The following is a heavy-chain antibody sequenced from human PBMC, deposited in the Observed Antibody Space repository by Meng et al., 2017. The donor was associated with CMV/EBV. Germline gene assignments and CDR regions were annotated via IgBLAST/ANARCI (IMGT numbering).Heavy chain of an antibody. D-gene: IGHD2-21*01. Sequence: LEQWGVGLLNASDPRPLARAVYGSSFSGSYGSWIRQPPGKGLGCIGEINHSGITNYNPSLKSRVTISVDTSKNQFSLKLSSVTAADTAVYYCARGSYYRYVIDYWGQGTLVTVSS. V-gene: IGHV4-34*01. CDR3: ARGSYYRYVIDY. CDR1: GSSFSGSY. CDR2: INHSGIT. J-gene: IGHJ4*02.